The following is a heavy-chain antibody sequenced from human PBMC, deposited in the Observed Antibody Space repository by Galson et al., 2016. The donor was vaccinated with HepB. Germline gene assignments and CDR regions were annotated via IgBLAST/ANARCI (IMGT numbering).Heavy chain of an antibody. Sequence: QSGAEVKKPGESLRISCKGSGYSFTSYWITWVRQMPGKGLEWMGTIDPSDSYTNHSPSFQGHVTISADKSISTAYLQWSSRKASDTAMYYGARRSGVAATDYYYYYMDVWGKGTTVTVSS. CDR3: ARRSGVAATDYYYYYMDV. CDR2: IDPSDSYT. D-gene: IGHD2-15*01. V-gene: IGHV5-10-1*01. CDR1: GYSFTSYW. J-gene: IGHJ6*03.